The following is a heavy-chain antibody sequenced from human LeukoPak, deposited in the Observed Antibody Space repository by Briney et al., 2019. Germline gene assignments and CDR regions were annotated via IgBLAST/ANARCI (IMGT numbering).Heavy chain of an antibody. CDR1: RDSVSSNSAT. CDR3: ARVSSPWSPRDAFDI. D-gene: IGHD1-26*01. Sequence: SQTLSLTCAISRDSVSSNSATWNWVRQSPSRGLEWLGRTYYKSKWYNDYAVSVKSRITINSDTSKNQFSLQLNSVTPEDTAVYYCARVSSPWSPRDAFDIWGQGTMVTVSS. J-gene: IGHJ3*02. CDR2: TYYKSKWYN. V-gene: IGHV6-1*01.